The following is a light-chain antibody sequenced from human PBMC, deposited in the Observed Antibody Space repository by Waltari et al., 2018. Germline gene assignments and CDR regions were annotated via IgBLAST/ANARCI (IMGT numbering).Light chain of an antibody. V-gene: IGLV1-47*01. J-gene: IGLJ3*02. CDR1: SSNIGGNY. CDR2: KNN. Sequence: QSVLSQPPSASGTPGQRVTISCSGSSSNIGGNYVYWYQQLPGTAPKLLIYKNNQRPERFPDRFSGSKSGSSVSLAISGLRSEDEADYYCAAWDDSLSGWVFGGGTKVTVL. CDR3: AAWDDSLSGWV.